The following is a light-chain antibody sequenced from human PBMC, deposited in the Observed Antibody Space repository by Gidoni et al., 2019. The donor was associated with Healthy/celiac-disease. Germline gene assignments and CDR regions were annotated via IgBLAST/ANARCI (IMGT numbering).Light chain of an antibody. CDR1: QSISSW. Sequence: IQLTPSPSTLSASVGDRVTITCRASQSISSWLAWYKQKPGKAPKLLIYNASSLESGVPSRFSGSGSGTEFTLTISSLQPDDFATYYCQQYNSYPWTFGQGTKVEIK. J-gene: IGKJ1*01. V-gene: IGKV1-5*03. CDR2: NAS. CDR3: QQYNSYPWT.